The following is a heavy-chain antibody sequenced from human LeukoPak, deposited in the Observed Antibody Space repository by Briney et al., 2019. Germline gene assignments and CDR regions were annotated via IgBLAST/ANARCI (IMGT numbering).Heavy chain of an antibody. V-gene: IGHV1-2*02. CDR3: ARVISSSWYHHDH. J-gene: IGHJ4*02. D-gene: IGHD6-13*01. Sequence: GASVKVSCKASGYTFTGYYMHWVRQAPGQGLEWMGWINPNSGGTNYAQKFQGRVTMTRDTSISTAYMELSRLRFDDTAFYYCARVISSSWYHHDHWGQGTLVTVSS. CDR2: INPNSGGT. CDR1: GYTFTGYY.